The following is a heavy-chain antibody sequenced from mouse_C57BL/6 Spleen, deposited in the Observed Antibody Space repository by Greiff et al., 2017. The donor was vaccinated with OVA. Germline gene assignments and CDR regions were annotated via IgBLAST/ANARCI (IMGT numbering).Heavy chain of an antibody. CDR1: GFNIKDDY. D-gene: IGHD1-1*01. Sequence: VQLQQSGAELVRPGASVKLSCTASGFNIKDDYMHWVKQRPEQGLEWIGWIDPENGDTEYASKFQGKATITADTSSNTAYLQLSSLTSEDTAVYYCTTFYYYGSSYSDYWGQGTTLTVSS. CDR2: IDPENGDT. J-gene: IGHJ2*01. V-gene: IGHV14-4*01. CDR3: TTFYYYGSSYSDY.